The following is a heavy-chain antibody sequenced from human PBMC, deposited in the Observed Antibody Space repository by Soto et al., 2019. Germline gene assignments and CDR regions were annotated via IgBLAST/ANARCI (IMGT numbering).Heavy chain of an antibody. CDR2: ITPIFGTA. CDR3: AQTLGLAVAGPGRFDL. CDR1: GGTFSRNA. V-gene: IGHV1-69*12. J-gene: IGHJ2*01. D-gene: IGHD6-19*01. Sequence: QVQLVQSGTEVMKPGSSVKVSCKASGGTFSRNAINWVRQAPGQGLEWMGGITPIFGTANYAQKFQGRVTITADESTSTAYMQLSSLRSEDMAVYYCAQTLGLAVAGPGRFDLWGRGTLVTVSS.